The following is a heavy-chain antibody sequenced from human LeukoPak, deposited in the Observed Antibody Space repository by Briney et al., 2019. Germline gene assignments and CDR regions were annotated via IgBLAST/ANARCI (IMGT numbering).Heavy chain of an antibody. CDR3: ARDRYGDYELGYFNY. Sequence: SVKVSCKASGGTFSSYAICWVRQAPGQGLEWMGGIIPIFGTANYAQKFQGRVTITADESTSTAYMELSSLRSEDTAVYYCARDRYGDYELGYFNYWGQGTLVTVSS. V-gene: IGHV1-69*01. CDR2: IIPIFGTA. CDR1: GGTFSSYA. J-gene: IGHJ4*02. D-gene: IGHD4-17*01.